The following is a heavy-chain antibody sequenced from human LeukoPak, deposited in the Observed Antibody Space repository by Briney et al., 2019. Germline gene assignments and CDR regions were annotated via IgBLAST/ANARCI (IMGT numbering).Heavy chain of an antibody. Sequence: GGSLRLSCAASGFTFSDYYMSWIRQAPGKGLEWVSYISSSGTTIYNADSVKGRFTISRDNAKNSLFLQMNSLRDEGTAVYYCVTAPYGDYYYYMDVWGKGTTVTISS. CDR1: GFTFSDYY. J-gene: IGHJ6*03. D-gene: IGHD4-17*01. V-gene: IGHV3-11*01. CDR2: ISSSGTTI. CDR3: VTAPYGDYYYYMDV.